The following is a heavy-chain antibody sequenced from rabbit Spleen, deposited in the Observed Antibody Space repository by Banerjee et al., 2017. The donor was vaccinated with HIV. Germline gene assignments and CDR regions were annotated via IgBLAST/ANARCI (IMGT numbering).Heavy chain of an antibody. J-gene: IGHJ4*01. D-gene: IGHD6-1*01. CDR1: GLTISSNYY. CDR3: ARFDATYYYAVYPYVTVGDL. Sequence: QSLEESGGDLVKPGASLTLTCTASGLTISSNYYMCWVRQAPGKGLEWIACIYAGSSGSTYYASWAKGRFTISKTSSTTVTLQTTSLTAADTATYFCARFDATYYYAVYPYVTVGDLWGPGTLVTVS. V-gene: IGHV1S40*01. CDR2: IYAGSSGST.